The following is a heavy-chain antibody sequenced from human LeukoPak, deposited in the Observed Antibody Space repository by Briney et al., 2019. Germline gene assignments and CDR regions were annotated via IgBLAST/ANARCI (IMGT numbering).Heavy chain of an antibody. CDR2: ISSSSTI. D-gene: IGHD2-8*01. CDR3: ARDQVGYCTNGVCSYYFDY. CDR1: GFTFSSYS. V-gene: IGHV3-48*01. Sequence: GGSLRLSCAASGFTFSSYSMNWVRQAPGKGLEWVSYISSSSTIYYADSVKGRFTISRDNAKNSLYLQMNSLRAEDTAVYYCARDQVGYCTNGVCSYYFDYWGQGTLVTVSS. J-gene: IGHJ4*02.